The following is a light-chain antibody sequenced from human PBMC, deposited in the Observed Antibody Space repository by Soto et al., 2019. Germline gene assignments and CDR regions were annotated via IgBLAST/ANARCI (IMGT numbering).Light chain of an antibody. V-gene: IGKV3-15*01. J-gene: IGKJ1*01. CDR2: DTS. CDR3: QQYGSSGT. Sequence: EIGMTQSPATLSVSPGERATLSCRASQSVSIKLAWYQQKPGQAPRLLIYDTSTRATGIPARFSGSGSGTEFTLTISSLQSEDFAVYYCQQYGSSGTFGQGTKVDIK. CDR1: QSVSIK.